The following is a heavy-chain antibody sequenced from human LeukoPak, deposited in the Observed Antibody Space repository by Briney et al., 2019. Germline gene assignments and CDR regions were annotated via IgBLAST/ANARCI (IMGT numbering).Heavy chain of an antibody. V-gene: IGHV3-9*01. Sequence: PGGSLRLSCAASGFKFDDYAMHWVRLRPGKGLEWVSGISWNNGFIEYVDSVKGRFTISRVNAKNSLYLQMNSLRVEDTAVYYCATGRAAHLFDYWGQGTLVTVSS. CDR3: ATGRAAHLFDY. D-gene: IGHD6-6*01. CDR1: GFKFDDYA. J-gene: IGHJ4*02. CDR2: ISWNNGFI.